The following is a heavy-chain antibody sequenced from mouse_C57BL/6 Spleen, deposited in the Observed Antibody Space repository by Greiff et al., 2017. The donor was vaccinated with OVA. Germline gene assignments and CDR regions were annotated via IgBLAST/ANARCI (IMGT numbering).Heavy chain of an antibody. V-gene: IGHV1-69*01. J-gene: IGHJ1*03. CDR1: GYTFTSYW. Sequence: QVQLQQPGAELVMPGASVKLSCKASGYTFTSYWMHWVKQRPGQGLEWIGEIDPSDSYTNYNQKFKGKSTLTVDKSSSTAYMQLSSLTSEDSAVYYCASKYLGPWYFDVWGTGTTVTVSS. D-gene: IGHD4-1*01. CDR2: IDPSDSYT. CDR3: ASKYLGPWYFDV.